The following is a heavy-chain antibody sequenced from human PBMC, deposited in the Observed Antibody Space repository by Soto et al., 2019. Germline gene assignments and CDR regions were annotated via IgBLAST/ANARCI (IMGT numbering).Heavy chain of an antibody. Sequence: VASVKVSCKASGYTFTSYAMHWVRQAPGQRLEWMGWINAGNGNTKYSQKFQGRVTITRDTSASTAYMELSSLRSEDTAVYYCARGSGYPYYFDYWGQGTLVTVS. CDR1: GYTFTSYA. D-gene: IGHD2-2*03. V-gene: IGHV1-3*01. J-gene: IGHJ4*02. CDR2: INAGNGNT. CDR3: ARGSGYPYYFDY.